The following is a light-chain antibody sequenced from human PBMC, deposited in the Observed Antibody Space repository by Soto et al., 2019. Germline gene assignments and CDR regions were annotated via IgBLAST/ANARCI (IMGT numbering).Light chain of an antibody. V-gene: IGKV3-11*01. J-gene: IGKJ5*01. Sequence: WRQTARKRAVSGGSVALGGCRASQSIGSYLAWYQQKPGKAPRLLIYGASTVATGVPAWFNASGSGTAFTLTLRSLQPDDFALPNCQPPCTSPGTFGQGDTMEIK. CDR2: GAS. CDR1: QSIGSY. CDR3: QPPCTSPGT.